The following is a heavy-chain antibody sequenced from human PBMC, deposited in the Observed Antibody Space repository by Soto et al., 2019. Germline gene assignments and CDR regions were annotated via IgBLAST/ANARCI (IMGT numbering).Heavy chain of an antibody. V-gene: IGHV1-69*02. CDR3: AHNNPYSRTSDAFDI. D-gene: IGHD6-13*01. J-gene: IGHJ3*02. CDR1: GGTFSSYT. CDR2: IIPILGIA. Sequence: QVQLVQSGAEVKRPGSSVKVSCKASGGTFSSYTISWVRQAPGQGLEWMGRIIPILGIANYAQKFQGRVTMTADKSTSTAYMELSSLRSEDTAVYYCAHNNPYSRTSDAFDIWGQGTMVTVSS.